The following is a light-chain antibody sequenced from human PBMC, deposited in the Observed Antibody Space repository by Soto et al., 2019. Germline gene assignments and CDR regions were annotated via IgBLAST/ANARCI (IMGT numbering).Light chain of an antibody. Sequence: EIVLTQSPGTLSVSPGERATLSCRASQTFSNSFLSWFQQIPGQAPRLLIYGASMRATGIPDRFSGSGSGTDFTLTISRLEPEDFAVYYCQQCGSSSTFGQGTRLEIK. CDR3: QQCGSSST. CDR1: QTFSNSF. J-gene: IGKJ5*01. CDR2: GAS. V-gene: IGKV3-20*01.